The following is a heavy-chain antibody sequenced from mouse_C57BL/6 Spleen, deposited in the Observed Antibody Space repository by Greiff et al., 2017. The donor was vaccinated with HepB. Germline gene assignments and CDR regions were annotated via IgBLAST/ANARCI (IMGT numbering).Heavy chain of an antibody. V-gene: IGHV5-4*01. D-gene: IGHD1-1*01. CDR1: GFTFSSYA. CDR2: ISDGGSYT. Sequence: EVKLVESGGGLVKPGGSLKLSCAASGFTFSSYAMSWVRQTPEKRLEWVATISDGGSYTYYPDNVKGRFTISRDNAKNNLYLQMSHLKSEDTAMYYCARDYYGSSPYFDYWGQGTTLRVSS. J-gene: IGHJ2*01. CDR3: ARDYYGSSPYFDY.